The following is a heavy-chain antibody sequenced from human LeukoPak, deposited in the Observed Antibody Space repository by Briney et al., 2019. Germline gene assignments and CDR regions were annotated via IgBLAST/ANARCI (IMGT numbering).Heavy chain of an antibody. CDR2: ISSNGGRT. Sequence: GGSLRLSCAASGFTFSSYAFHWVRQAPGKGLEYVSAISSNGGRTYYANSVKGRFTISRDNSKNTLYLQMGRLRAEDMAVYYCARDFLVGATAFDIWGQGTMVTVSS. CDR3: ARDFLVGATAFDI. J-gene: IGHJ3*02. D-gene: IGHD1-26*01. V-gene: IGHV3-64*01. CDR1: GFTFSSYA.